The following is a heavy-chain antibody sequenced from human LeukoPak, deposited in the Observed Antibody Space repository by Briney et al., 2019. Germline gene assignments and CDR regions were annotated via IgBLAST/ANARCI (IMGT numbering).Heavy chain of an antibody. D-gene: IGHD3-3*01. CDR3: ARSLAYYDFWSGNSVFYYYYMDV. J-gene: IGHJ6*03. Sequence: SETLSLTCAVYGGSFSGYYWSWIRQPPGKGLERIGEINHSGSTNYNPSLKSRVTISVDTSKNQFSLKLSSVTAADTAVYYCARSLAYYDFWSGNSVFYYYYMDVWGKGTTVTVSS. CDR1: GGSFSGYY. V-gene: IGHV4-34*01. CDR2: INHSGST.